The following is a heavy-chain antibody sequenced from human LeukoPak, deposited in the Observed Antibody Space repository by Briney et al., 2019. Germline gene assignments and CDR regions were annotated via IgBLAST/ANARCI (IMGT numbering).Heavy chain of an antibody. CDR1: GGSISSYY. D-gene: IGHD2-8*02. CDR2: IYSSGTT. J-gene: IGHJ4*02. Sequence: SETLSLTCTVSGGSISSYYWSWIRQPAGKGLEWIGRIYSSGTTTYNPSLKSRVTMSVDTSKNQFSLKLSSMTAADTAVYYCARHTGTRIDYWGRGTLVTVSS. CDR3: ARHTGTRIDY. V-gene: IGHV4-4*07.